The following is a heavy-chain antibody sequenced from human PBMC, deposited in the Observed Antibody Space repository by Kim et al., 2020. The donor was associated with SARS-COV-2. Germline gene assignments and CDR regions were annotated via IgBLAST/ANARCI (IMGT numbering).Heavy chain of an antibody. Sequence: VKGRFTISRDNSKNTMYLQMNSLRAEDTAVYYCAREWYCSGGSCPDAFDIWGQGTMVTVSS. CDR3: AREWYCSGGSCPDAFDI. J-gene: IGHJ3*02. D-gene: IGHD2-15*01. V-gene: IGHV3-53*01.